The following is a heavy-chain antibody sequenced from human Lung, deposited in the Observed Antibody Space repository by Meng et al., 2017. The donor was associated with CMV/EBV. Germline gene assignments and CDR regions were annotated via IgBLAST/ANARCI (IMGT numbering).Heavy chain of an antibody. CDR1: GFTFSDYY. CDR2: ISSSGSTI. Sequence: SCAASGFTFSDYYMSWIRQAPGKGLEWVSYISSSGSTIYYADSVKGRFTISRDNAKNSLYLQMNSLRAEDTAVYYCARARRVAGDYFDYWRQGTLVTVSS. J-gene: IGHJ4*02. V-gene: IGHV3-11*01. CDR3: ARARRVAGDYFDY. D-gene: IGHD3-3*01.